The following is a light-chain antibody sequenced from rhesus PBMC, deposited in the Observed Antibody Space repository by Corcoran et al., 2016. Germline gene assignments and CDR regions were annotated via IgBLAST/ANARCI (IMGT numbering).Light chain of an antibody. CDR1: QDINHY. CDR2: YAS. J-gene: IGKJ4*01. CDR3: QQYNNSPLT. V-gene: IGKV1-66*01. Sequence: DIQMTQSPSSLSASVGDRVTITCRASQDINHYLSWYQQKPGKAPKSLFYYASSWEKGVPSRFSGSGSGTDYTLTISMLQPEDIATYYCQQYNNSPLTFGGGTKVEIK.